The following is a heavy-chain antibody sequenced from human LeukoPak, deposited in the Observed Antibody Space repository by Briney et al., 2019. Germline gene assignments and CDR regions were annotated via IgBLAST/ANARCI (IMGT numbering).Heavy chain of an antibody. D-gene: IGHD3-3*01. V-gene: IGHV3-74*01. J-gene: IGHJ3*02. CDR1: GFTFHVYW. CDR3: ARVMSGYYVVLDI. Sequence: GGSLRLSCAASGFTFHVYWMHWVRQAPGKGLVWVSRIRTDGLETSYADSVKGRFTVSRDNAKNTLYLQMNSLRAEDTAVYYCARVMSGYYVVLDIWGQGTMVTVSS. CDR2: IRTDGLET.